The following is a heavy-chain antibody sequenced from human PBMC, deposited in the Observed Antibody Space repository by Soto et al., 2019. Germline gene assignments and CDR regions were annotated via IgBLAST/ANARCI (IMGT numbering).Heavy chain of an antibody. CDR1: GGTFSSYA. V-gene: IGHV1-69*01. D-gene: IGHD3-9*01. J-gene: IGHJ4*02. Sequence: QVQLVQSGAEVKKPGSSVKVSCKASGGTFSSYAISWVRQAPGQGLEWMGGIIPSFGTANYAKKFQGRVTMAADESTSADYMELSSLRSEDMAVYYWARSCYDILTGSPSYYFDYWGQGTLVTVSS. CDR3: ARSCYDILTGSPSYYFDY. CDR2: IIPSFGTA.